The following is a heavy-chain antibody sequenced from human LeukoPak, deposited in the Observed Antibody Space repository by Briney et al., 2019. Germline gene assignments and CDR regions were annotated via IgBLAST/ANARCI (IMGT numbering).Heavy chain of an antibody. D-gene: IGHD4-23*01. J-gene: IGHJ4*02. V-gene: IGHV3-30*04. CDR3: ARDWYGGKTFDY. CDR2: ISYDGTDK. Sequence: GGSLRLSCAASGFTFNNYAMHWVRQAPGKGLEWMAVISYDGTDKYYVDSVKGRFTISRDNSKNTLYLQMNSLRAEDAAVYYCARDWYGGKTFDYWGQGTLVTVSS. CDR1: GFTFNNYA.